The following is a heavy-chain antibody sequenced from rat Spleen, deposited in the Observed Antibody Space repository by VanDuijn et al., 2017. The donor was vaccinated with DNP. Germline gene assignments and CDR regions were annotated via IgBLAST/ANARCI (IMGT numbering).Heavy chain of an antibody. CDR2: ISYDGSRT. CDR1: GFTFSDYA. CDR3: ASQYHP. Sequence: EVQLVESGGGLVQPGRSLKLSCAASGFTFSDYAMAWVRQAPKKGLEWVATISYDGSRTYYRDSVKGRFTISRDNAKSTLYLQMDSLRSEDTATYYCASQYHPWGQGVMVTVSS. D-gene: IGHD1-12*01. V-gene: IGHV5-17*01. J-gene: IGHJ2*01.